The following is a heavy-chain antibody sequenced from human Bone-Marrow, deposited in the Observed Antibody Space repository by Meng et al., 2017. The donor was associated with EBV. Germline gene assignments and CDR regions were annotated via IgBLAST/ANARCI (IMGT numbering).Heavy chain of an antibody. Sequence: VTMVMTLGGWVQPGGFRVFSRTAFGFIVSGQDISLVRQAPGKGLEWVSAISGSGVSTYYADSVKGRFTISRDNSKNTLYLQINSLRAEDTAVYYCANTLPQDPPHWRQGTLVTISS. D-gene: IGHD3-10*01. CDR2: ISGSGVST. J-gene: IGHJ4*02. CDR3: ANTLPQDPPH. V-gene: IGHV3-23*04. CDR1: GFIVSGQD.